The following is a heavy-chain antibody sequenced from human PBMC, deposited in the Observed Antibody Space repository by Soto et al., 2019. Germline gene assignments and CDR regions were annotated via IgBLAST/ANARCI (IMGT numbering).Heavy chain of an antibody. CDR3: ARVGSGWYHFDH. V-gene: IGHV3-74*01. Sequence: GGSLRLSCAASGFTFSSYCMHWVRQAPGKGLVWVSRIKTDGSITSYADSVQGRFTISRDNAKNTLYLQMNSLRAEDTAVYYCARVGSGWYHFDHWGQGTLVTVSS. D-gene: IGHD6-19*01. J-gene: IGHJ4*02. CDR2: IKTDGSIT. CDR1: GFTFSSYC.